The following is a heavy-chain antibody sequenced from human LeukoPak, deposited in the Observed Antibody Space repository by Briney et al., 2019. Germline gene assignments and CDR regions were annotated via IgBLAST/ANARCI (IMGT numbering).Heavy chain of an antibody. V-gene: IGHV3-7*01. J-gene: IGHJ2*01. CDR2: INQDGSEI. CDR1: GFTFSNYW. Sequence: GSLRLSCAASGFTFSNYWMSWVRQAPGKGLEWLANINQDGSEIYYVDTVKDRFTNYRDKGNHALYVPINGLRADGRAVYICARDKGRMIVVRTTNAYCDLWRRGTVVSVS. CDR3: ARDKGRMIVVRTTNAYCDL. D-gene: IGHD3-22*01.